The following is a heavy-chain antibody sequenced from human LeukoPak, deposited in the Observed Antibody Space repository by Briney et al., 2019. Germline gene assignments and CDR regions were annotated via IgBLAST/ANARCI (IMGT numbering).Heavy chain of an antibody. V-gene: IGHV3-21*01. J-gene: IGHJ4*02. CDR1: RFSFSSYS. D-gene: IGHD3-22*01. Sequence: GGSLRLSCVASRFSFSSYSMNWVRQAPGKGLEWVSSVSGSSSYIYYADSVKGRFTISRDNAKNSLYLQMNSLRAEDTAIYYCARENMYDSSDYYGWSGYYDHWGQGTLVTVSS. CDR2: VSGSSSYI. CDR3: ARENMYDSSDYYGWSGYYDH.